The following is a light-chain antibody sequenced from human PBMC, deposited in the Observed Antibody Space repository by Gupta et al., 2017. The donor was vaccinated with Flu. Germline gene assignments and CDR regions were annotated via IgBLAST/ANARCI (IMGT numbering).Light chain of an antibody. CDR1: QSLVHSDGNTY. CDR3: MQNTQFPVYT. J-gene: IGKJ2*01. Sequence: DIVLTQSPLSSSVPLGQPASISCWSSQSLVHSDGNTYLSWFHQRPGQPPRLLIYKVSNRLYGVPDRFSGSGAGTDFTLRISRGEAEDAGIYYCMQNTQFPVYTFGQGTKLEI. CDR2: KVS. V-gene: IGKV2-24*01.